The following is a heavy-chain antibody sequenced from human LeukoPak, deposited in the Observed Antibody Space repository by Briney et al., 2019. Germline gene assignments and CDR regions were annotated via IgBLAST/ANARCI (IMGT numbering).Heavy chain of an antibody. CDR2: ISSSGSTI. V-gene: IGHV3-11*04. Sequence: TGGSLRLSCAASGFTFSDYYMSWIRQAPGKGLEWVSYISSSGSTIYYADSVKGRFTISRDNAKNSLYLQMNSLRAEDTVVYYCASRGILLEGQEAFDIWGQGTMVTVSS. CDR1: GFTFSDYY. CDR3: ASRGILLEGQEAFDI. J-gene: IGHJ3*02. D-gene: IGHD3-9*01.